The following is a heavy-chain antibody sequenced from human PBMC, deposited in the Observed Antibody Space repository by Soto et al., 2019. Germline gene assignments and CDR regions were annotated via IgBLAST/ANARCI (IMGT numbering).Heavy chain of an antibody. CDR3: ARDLVAVSGGVYSSSSGGYFCDF. J-gene: IGHJ4*02. CDR1: GFTFSDYY. D-gene: IGHD6-6*01. Sequence: QVQLVESGGGLVKPGGSLRLSCAASGFTFSDYYMSWIRQAPGKGLEWGSYISNSGRTLYYADSMKGRFTISRDNAKNSLDLQMNSLRFEDTAVYYCARDLVAVSGGVYSSSSGGYFCDFWGQGTLVTVSS. V-gene: IGHV3-11*01. CDR2: ISNSGRTL.